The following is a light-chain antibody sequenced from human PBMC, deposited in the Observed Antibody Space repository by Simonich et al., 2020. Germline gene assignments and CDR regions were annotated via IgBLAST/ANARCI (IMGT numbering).Light chain of an antibody. CDR2: AAS. J-gene: IGKJ4*01. V-gene: IGKV1-9*01. Sequence: DIQSTQSPSFLSASVGDRVTITFRTNQGISIYLAWYQQKPGKAPKLLIYAASTLQSGVPSRFSGSGSGTEFTLTISSLQPEDFATYYCQQYDNLPLTFGGGTKVEIK. CDR3: QQYDNLPLT. CDR1: QGISIY.